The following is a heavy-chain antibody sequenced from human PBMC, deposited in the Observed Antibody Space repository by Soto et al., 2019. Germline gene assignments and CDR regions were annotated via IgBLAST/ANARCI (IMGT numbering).Heavy chain of an antibody. D-gene: IGHD2-2*03. V-gene: IGHV3-30*18. CDR3: AKDSDMDNPYFDY. J-gene: IGHJ4*02. CDR2: ISYDGSNK. Sequence: GGSLRLSCAASGFTFSSYGMHWVRQAPGKGLEWVAVISYDGSNKYYADSVKGRFTISRDNSKNTLYLQMNSLRAEDTAVYYCAKDSDMDNPYFDYCGQGTLVTVSS. CDR1: GFTFSSYG.